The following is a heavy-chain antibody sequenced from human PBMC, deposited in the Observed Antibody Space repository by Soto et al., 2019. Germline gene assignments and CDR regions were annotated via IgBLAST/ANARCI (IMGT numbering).Heavy chain of an antibody. CDR1: GFTFKHNA. V-gene: IGHV3-30-3*01. CDR3: AREGIAESGPNFYDF. J-gene: IGHJ4*02. D-gene: IGHD6-13*01. Sequence: QVQLVESGGGVVQPGRSLTIFCTASGFTFKHNALHWIRQAPAKGLEWVADISFDGNTKNYADSVKGRFTISRDNSKNTLSLQMRALKGEDTATYYCAREGIAESGPNFYDFWGQGTLVAVSS. CDR2: ISFDGNTK.